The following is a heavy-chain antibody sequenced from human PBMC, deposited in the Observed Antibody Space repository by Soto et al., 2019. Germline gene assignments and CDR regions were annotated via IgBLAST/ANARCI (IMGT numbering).Heavy chain of an antibody. Sequence: GESLKISCKGSGYSFNRFWINWVRQKPGKGLEWIGRIDPSDSYTNYSPSFQGHVTISVDKSISTAYLQWSSLKASDTAMYYCARQGAGGAYYYYYGMDVWGHGTTVTVSS. CDR2: IDPSDSYT. V-gene: IGHV5-10-1*01. CDR3: ARQGAGGAYYYYYGMDV. CDR1: GYSFNRFW. D-gene: IGHD4-17*01. J-gene: IGHJ6*02.